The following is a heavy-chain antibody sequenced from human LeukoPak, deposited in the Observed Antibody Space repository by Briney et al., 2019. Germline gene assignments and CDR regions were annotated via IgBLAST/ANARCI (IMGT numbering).Heavy chain of an antibody. V-gene: IGHV3-30*18. J-gene: IGHJ4*02. CDR1: GFTFSSYG. CDR3: AKGGDTAMAVDFDY. CDR2: VSYDGSNK. D-gene: IGHD5-18*01. Sequence: EPGRSLRLSCAASGFTFSSYGMHWVRQAPGKGLEWVAVVSYDGSNKYYADSVKGRFTISRDNSKNTLYLQMNSLRAEDTAVYYCAKGGDTAMAVDFDYWGQGTLVTVS.